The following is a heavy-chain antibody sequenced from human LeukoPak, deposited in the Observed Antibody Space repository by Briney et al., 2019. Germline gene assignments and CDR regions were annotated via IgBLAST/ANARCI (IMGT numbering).Heavy chain of an antibody. D-gene: IGHD3-10*01. CDR1: GFTFSSYA. J-gene: IGHJ4*02. CDR2: ISGSGGST. Sequence: SGGSLRLSCAASGFTFSSYAMSWVRQAPGKGLEWVSAISGSGGSTYYADSVKGRFTISRDNSKNTLYLQMNSLRAEDTAVYYCAKPLSGSGSYYLAYGYWGQGTLVTVSS. CDR3: AKPLSGSGSYYLAYGY. V-gene: IGHV3-23*01.